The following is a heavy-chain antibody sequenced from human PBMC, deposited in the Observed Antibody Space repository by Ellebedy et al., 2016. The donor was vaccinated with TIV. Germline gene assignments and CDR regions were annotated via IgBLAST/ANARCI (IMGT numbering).Heavy chain of an antibody. D-gene: IGHD2-15*01. CDR2: INPNSGGT. CDR1: GYTFTGYY. CDR3: ARDRGDIVVVVAADFDY. J-gene: IGHJ4*02. Sequence: AASVKVSCKASGYTFTGYYMHWVRQAPGQGLEWMGWINPNSGGTNYAQKFQGRVTMTRDTSISTAYMELSRLRSDDTAVYYCARDRGDIVVVVAADFDYWGQGTLVTVSS. V-gene: IGHV1-2*02.